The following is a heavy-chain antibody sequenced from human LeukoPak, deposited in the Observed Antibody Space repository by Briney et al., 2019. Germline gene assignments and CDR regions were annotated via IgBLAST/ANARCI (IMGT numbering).Heavy chain of an antibody. CDR3: ARKAPGTLDL. V-gene: IGHV4-59*12. Sequence: PSETLSLTCTVSGGSISSYYWSWIRQPPGKGLEWIGYIYYSGSTNYNPSLKSRVTISVDTSKNQFSLKLRSVTAADTAVYYCARKAPGTLDLWGRGTLGTGSS. CDR1: GGSISSYY. J-gene: IGHJ2*01. CDR2: IYYSGST.